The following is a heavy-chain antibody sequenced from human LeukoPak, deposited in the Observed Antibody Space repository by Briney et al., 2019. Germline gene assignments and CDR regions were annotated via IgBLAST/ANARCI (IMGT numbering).Heavy chain of an antibody. J-gene: IGHJ4*02. Sequence: SETLSLTCTVSGGSVSSGSYYWSWIRQPPGKGLEWIGYIYYSGSTNYNPSLKSRVTISVDTSKNQFSLKLSSVTAADTAVYYCARESEYSSGWEGFDYWGQGTLVTVSS. CDR2: IYYSGST. D-gene: IGHD6-19*01. CDR3: ARESEYSSGWEGFDY. CDR1: GGSVSSGSYY. V-gene: IGHV4-61*01.